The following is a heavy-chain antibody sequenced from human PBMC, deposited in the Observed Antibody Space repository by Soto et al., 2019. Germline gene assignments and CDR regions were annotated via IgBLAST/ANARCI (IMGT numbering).Heavy chain of an antibody. V-gene: IGHV1-69*06. CDR3: ARVPPTQTQYCTNGGGYRNTYYYGMDV. J-gene: IGHJ6*02. D-gene: IGHD2-8*01. CDR2: IIPIFGTA. Sequence: SLQVSCKASGGTFSSYAISWVRQAPGQGLEWMGGIIPIFGTANYAQKFQGRVTITADKSTSTAYMELSSLRSEDTAVYYCARVPPTQTQYCTNGGGYRNTYYYGMDVWGQGNTVTV. CDR1: GGTFSSYA.